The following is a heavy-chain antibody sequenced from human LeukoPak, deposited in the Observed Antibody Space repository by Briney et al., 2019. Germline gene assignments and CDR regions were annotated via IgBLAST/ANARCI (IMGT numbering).Heavy chain of an antibody. D-gene: IGHD2-2*02. J-gene: IGHJ3*02. CDR1: RFTFSSYS. Sequence: GGSLTLSCTVSRFTFSSYSMRWVRQAPGKGLEWVSSISNTGAYIYYADSVKGRFTISRDNAKNSLGLQMSSLRAEDTAVYYCARDWREIVVISAAILDTFDMWGQGIMVTVSS. V-gene: IGHV3-21*01. CDR3: ARDWREIVVISAAILDTFDM. CDR2: ISNTGAYI.